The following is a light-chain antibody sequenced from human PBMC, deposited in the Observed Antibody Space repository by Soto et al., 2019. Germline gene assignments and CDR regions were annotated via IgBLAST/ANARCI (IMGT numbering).Light chain of an antibody. CDR3: QQYGTSPWT. CDR1: QSVSSSY. CDR2: GAS. V-gene: IGKV3-20*01. J-gene: IGKJ1*01. Sequence: EIVLTQSPGTLSLSPGERATLSCRASQSVSSSYLAWYQQKTGQAPRLLIYGASSRATGIPARFSGSGSGTDFTLTISRLEPEDFAVYYCQQYGTSPWTFGQGTKVEIK.